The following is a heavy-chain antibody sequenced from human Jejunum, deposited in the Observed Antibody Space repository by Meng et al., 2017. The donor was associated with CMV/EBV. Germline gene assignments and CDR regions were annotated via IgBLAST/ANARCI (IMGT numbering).Heavy chain of an antibody. CDR2: VSDDGIYT. V-gene: IGHV3-23*01. CDR1: GFTFDSYA. Sequence: EVQILDSGGGVVPPGGSLSLSCEASGFTFDSYAMSWVRQAPGKRPEWVSTVSDDGIYTYYADSVKGRFSISRDNSKGTVYLQMNSLRVEDTALYYCAKERSSNFDYWGQGTLVTVSS. J-gene: IGHJ4*02. D-gene: IGHD2-2*01. CDR3: AKERSSNFDY.